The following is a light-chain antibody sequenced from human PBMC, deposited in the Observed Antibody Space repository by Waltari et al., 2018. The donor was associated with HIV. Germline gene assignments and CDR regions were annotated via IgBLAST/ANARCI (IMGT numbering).Light chain of an antibody. J-gene: IGLJ3*02. CDR1: SSYTGCNY. V-gene: IGLV1-47*01. CDR3: AAWDDSRSAWV. Sequence: QSVLTQPPSASGTPGQRVSISCSGSSSYTGCNYVYWDQQLPSTAPKLLMYGNDERPSGVPDRFSGSNTCTSASLAIIGLRSEDEADYYCAAWDDSRSAWVFGGGTKLTVL. CDR2: GND.